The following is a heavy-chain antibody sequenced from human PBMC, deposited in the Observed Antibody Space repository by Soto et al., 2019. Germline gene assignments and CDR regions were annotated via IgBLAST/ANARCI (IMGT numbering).Heavy chain of an antibody. Sequence: GGSLRLSYAASGFTFSSYSMNWVRQAPGKGLEWVSSISSSSSYIYYADSVKGRFTISRDNAKNSLYLQMNSLRAEDTAVYYCARVDDYVWGSYRYNRFDYWGQGTLVTVSS. D-gene: IGHD3-16*02. CDR1: GFTFSSYS. CDR3: ARVDDYVWGSYRYNRFDY. J-gene: IGHJ4*02. V-gene: IGHV3-21*01. CDR2: ISSSSSYI.